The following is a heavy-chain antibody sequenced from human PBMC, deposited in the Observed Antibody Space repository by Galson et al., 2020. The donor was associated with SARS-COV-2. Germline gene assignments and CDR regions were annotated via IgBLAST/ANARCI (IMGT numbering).Heavy chain of an antibody. V-gene: IGHV3-9*01. Sequence: TGGSLRLSCAASGFTFNDYTMHWVRHAPGKGLEWVSGISWNSGSIGYADSVKGRFTISRDNAKNSLYLQMNSLRAEDTALYYCAKADCSSTSGYNCFDPWAQGTLVAFSS. CDR1: GFTFNDYT. CDR2: ISWNSGSI. CDR3: AKADCSSTSGYNCFDP. D-gene: IGHD2-2*01. J-gene: IGHJ5*02.